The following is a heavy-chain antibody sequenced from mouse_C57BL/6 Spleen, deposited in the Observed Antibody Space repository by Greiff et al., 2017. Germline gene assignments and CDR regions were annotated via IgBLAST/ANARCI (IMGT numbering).Heavy chain of an antibody. J-gene: IGHJ2*01. V-gene: IGHV5-6*01. Sequence: EVNVVESGGDLVQPGGSLKLSCAASGFTFSSYGMSWVRQTPDKRLEWVATISSGGSYTYYPDSVKGRFTISRDNDKNTLYLQMSSLKFEDTAMYYCARPDDYDGRYFDYWGQGITLTVSS. CDR1: GFTFSSYG. CDR3: ARPDDYDGRYFDY. D-gene: IGHD2-4*01. CDR2: ISSGGSYT.